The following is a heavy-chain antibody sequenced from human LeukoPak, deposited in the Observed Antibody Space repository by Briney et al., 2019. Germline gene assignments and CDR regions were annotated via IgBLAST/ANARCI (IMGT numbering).Heavy chain of an antibody. V-gene: IGHV4-4*07. CDR2: IYTSGST. D-gene: IGHD2-2*02. J-gene: IGHJ3*02. CDR3: ASQLGYCSSTSCYRDAFDI. CDR1: GGSITGYY. Sequence: SETLSLTCAVSGGSITGYYWSWIRQPPGKGLEWIGRIYTSGSTNYNPSLKSRVTMSVDTSKNQFSLKLSSVTAADTAVYYCASQLGYCSSTSCYRDAFDIWGQGTMVTVSS.